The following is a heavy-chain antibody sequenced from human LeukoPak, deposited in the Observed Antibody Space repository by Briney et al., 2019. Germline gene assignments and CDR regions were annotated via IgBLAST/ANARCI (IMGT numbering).Heavy chain of an antibody. V-gene: IGHV4-59*08. CDR1: GGSISSYY. CDR3: ARLFYDRELYYGMDV. CDR2: IYYSGST. Sequence: SETLSLTCTVSGGSISSYYWSWIRQPPGKGLEWIGYIYYSGSTNYNPSLKSRVTISVDTSKNQFSLKLSSVTAADTAVYYYARLFYDRELYYGMDVWGQGTTVTVSS. J-gene: IGHJ6*02. D-gene: IGHD5/OR15-5a*01.